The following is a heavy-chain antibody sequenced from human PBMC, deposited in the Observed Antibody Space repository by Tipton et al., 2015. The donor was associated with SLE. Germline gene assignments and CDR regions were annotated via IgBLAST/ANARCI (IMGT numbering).Heavy chain of an antibody. Sequence: QSGAEVKKPGESLRISCKGSGYSFTSYWISWVRQMPGKGLEWMGRIDPSDSYTNYSPSFQGHVTISADKSISTAYLQWSSLKASDTAMYYCARRGDSSGWYLYYFDYWGQGTLVTVSS. D-gene: IGHD6-19*01. V-gene: IGHV5-10-1*01. CDR1: GYSFTSYW. CDR3: ARRGDSSGWYLYYFDY. CDR2: IDPSDSYT. J-gene: IGHJ4*02.